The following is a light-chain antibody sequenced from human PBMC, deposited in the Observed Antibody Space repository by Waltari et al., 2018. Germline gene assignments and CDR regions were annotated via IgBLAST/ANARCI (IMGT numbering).Light chain of an antibody. Sequence: DIVMTQSPDSLAVSLGERATINCKSSQGVLFSSNNENYLAWYQQQPGQPPKRLIYWATTRESGVPDRFSGSGSATEFTLTISSLQAEDVAVYYCQQYYSIPRSFGQGTKLEIK. CDR2: WAT. J-gene: IGKJ2*03. CDR3: QQYYSIPRS. CDR1: QGVLFSSNNENY. V-gene: IGKV4-1*01.